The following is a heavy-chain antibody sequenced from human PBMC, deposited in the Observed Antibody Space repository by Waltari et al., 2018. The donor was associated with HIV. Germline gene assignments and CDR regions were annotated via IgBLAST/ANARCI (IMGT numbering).Heavy chain of an antibody. CDR2: IRNKANSYAT. CDR1: GFTFSGSA. CDR3: TGQGGIATFGVVVDV. V-gene: IGHV3-73*01. Sequence: EVQLVESGGGLVQPGGSLTLSCAASGFTFSGSAIHWFRQASGKGLEWIGRIRNKANSYATAYAASVKGRFTVSRDDSKNTAFLQMSSLKIEDTAVYYCTGQGGIATFGVVVDVWGQGTTVIV. D-gene: IGHD3-3*01. J-gene: IGHJ6*02.